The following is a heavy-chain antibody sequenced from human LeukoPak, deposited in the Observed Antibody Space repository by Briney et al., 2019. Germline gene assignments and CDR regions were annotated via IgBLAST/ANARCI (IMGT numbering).Heavy chain of an antibody. CDR1: GYTFSSYS. Sequence: GGSLRLSCAASGYTFSSYSMNWVRQAPGKGLEWGSSITTSSDAFYADSVKGRFNISRDNAKNSLYLQMNSLRVEDTALYYCARVRGGWYEDYWGQGTLVTVSS. CDR2: ITTSSDA. D-gene: IGHD6-19*01. V-gene: IGHV3-21*01. J-gene: IGHJ4*02. CDR3: ARVRGGWYEDY.